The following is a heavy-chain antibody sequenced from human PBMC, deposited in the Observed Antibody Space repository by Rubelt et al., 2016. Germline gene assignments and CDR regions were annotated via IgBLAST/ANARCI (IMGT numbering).Heavy chain of an antibody. CDR3: AIYDFWSGYYLDY. J-gene: IGHJ4*02. Sequence: EVQLVQSGAEVKKPGESLRISCKGSGYSFTSYWISWVRQMPGKGLEWMGRIDPSDSYTNYSPSCQGHATISANKSISTAYRQWSSLKASDTAMYYCAIYDFWSGYYLDYWGQGTLVTASS. V-gene: IGHV5-10-1*03. D-gene: IGHD3-3*01. CDR1: GYSFTSYW. CDR2: IDPSDSYT.